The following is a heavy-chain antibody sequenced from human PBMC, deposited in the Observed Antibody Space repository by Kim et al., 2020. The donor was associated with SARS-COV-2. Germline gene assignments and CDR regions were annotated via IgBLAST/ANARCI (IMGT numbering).Heavy chain of an antibody. CDR3: ARRSSSWYVLDY. J-gene: IGHJ4*02. D-gene: IGHD6-13*01. CDR1: GGTFSSYA. V-gene: IGHV1-69*13. Sequence: SVKVSCKASGGTFSSYAISWVRQAPGQGLEWMGGIIPIFGTANYAQKFQGRVTITADESTSTAYMELSSLRSEDTAVYYCARRSSSWYVLDYWGQGTLVTVSS. CDR2: IIPIFGTA.